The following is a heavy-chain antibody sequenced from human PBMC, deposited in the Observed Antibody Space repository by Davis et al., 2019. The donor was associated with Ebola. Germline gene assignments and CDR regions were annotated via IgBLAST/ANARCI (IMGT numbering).Heavy chain of an antibody. CDR1: GFTFSTYV. Sequence: GESLKISCAASGFTFSTYVMYWVRQAPGKGLEWVAVISFDGSSRYYVDSVRGRFTISRDNSKNMLYLQMNSLRAEDTAVYYCARNNRGGDWGYWGQGTLVTVSS. CDR2: ISFDGSSR. D-gene: IGHD2-21*02. CDR3: ARNNRGGDWGY. V-gene: IGHV3-30-3*01. J-gene: IGHJ4*02.